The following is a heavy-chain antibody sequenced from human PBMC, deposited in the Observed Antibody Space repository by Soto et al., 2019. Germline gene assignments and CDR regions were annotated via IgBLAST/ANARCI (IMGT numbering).Heavy chain of an antibody. J-gene: IGHJ4*02. D-gene: IGHD2-15*01. Sequence: QVQLVQSGTEVKEPGSSVKVSCKASGGSFSTSSFVWVRQGPGQGLEWMGGIIPIFSRTNLAQKFRGRVTFSADESTRTTYMELRSLTSEDTAIYYCARDVVRSTAGDSWGQGTLVTVSS. V-gene: IGHV1-69*01. CDR2: IIPIFSRT. CDR3: ARDVVRSTAGDS. CDR1: GGSFSTSS.